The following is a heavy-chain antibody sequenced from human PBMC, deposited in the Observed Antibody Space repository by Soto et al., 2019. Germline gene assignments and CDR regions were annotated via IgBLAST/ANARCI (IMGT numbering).Heavy chain of an antibody. CDR3: ARGHPSLNWNYVYWFDP. V-gene: IGHV1-8*01. Sequence: QVQQVQSGAEVKKPGASVKVSCKASGYTFTSYDINWVRQATGQGLEWMGWMNPNSGNTGYAQKFQGRVTMTRNTSISTAYMELSSLRSEDTAVYYCARGHPSLNWNYVYWFDPWGQGTLVTVSS. CDR2: MNPNSGNT. D-gene: IGHD1-7*01. CDR1: GYTFTSYD. J-gene: IGHJ5*02.